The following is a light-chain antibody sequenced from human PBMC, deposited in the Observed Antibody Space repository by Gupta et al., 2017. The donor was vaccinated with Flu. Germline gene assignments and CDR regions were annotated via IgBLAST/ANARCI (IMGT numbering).Light chain of an antibody. V-gene: IGLV1-40*01. CDR1: SSNIGAGYD. Sequence: QSVLSQPPSVSGAPGQRVTISFTGSSSNIGAGYDVHWYQQLPGTAPKLLIYGNSNRPSGVPDRFSGSKSGTSASLASTGLQAEDEADYYCQSYDSSLSGVVFGGGTKLTVL. J-gene: IGLJ2*01. CDR3: QSYDSSLSGVV. CDR2: GNS.